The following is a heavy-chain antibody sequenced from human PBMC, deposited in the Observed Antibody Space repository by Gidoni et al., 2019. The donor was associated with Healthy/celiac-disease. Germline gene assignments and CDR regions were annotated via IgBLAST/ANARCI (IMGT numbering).Heavy chain of an antibody. CDR2: IYYSGST. V-gene: IGHV4-31*03. CDR1: VVSISSGGYY. Sequence: QVHLQESGPGLVKPSQTLSPTCTVSVVSISSGGYYWSWIRQHPGKGLEWIGYIYYSGSTYYNPSLKSRVTISVDTSKNQFSLKLSSVTAADTAVYYCAREVADSVSLDYWGQGTLVTVSS. CDR3: AREVADSVSLDY. J-gene: IGHJ4*02. D-gene: IGHD2-15*01.